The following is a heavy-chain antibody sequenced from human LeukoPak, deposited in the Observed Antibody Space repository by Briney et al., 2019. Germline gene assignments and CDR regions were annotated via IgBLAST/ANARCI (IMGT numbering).Heavy chain of an antibody. CDR3: AELGITMIGGV. V-gene: IGHV3-48*03. CDR1: GFTFSSYE. D-gene: IGHD3-10*02. CDR2: ISSSGSTI. Sequence: GGSLRLSCAASGFTFSSYEMNWVRQAPGKGREWVSYISSSGSTIYYADSVQGRFTISRDNAKNSLYLQMNSLRAEDTAVYYCAELGITMIGGVWGKGTTVTISS. J-gene: IGHJ6*04.